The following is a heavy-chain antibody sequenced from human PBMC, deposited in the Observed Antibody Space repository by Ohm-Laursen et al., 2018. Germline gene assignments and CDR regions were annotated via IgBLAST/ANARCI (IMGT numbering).Heavy chain of an antibody. D-gene: IGHD6-19*01. CDR2: IYPGDSDT. CDR1: GYSFTNYW. J-gene: IGHJ3*02. V-gene: IGHV5-51*01. CDR3: ARGGRKWLADPDAFDI. Sequence: GESLKISCKGSGYSFTNYWVGWVRQVPGKGLECMGIIYPGDSDTRYSPSFQGQVTISADKSITTAYLQWSRLLASDTAIYYCARGGRKWLADPDAFDIWGQGTMVTVS.